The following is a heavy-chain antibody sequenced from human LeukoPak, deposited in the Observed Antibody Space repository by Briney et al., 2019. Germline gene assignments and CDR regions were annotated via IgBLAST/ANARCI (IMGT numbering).Heavy chain of an antibody. J-gene: IGHJ4*02. D-gene: IGHD3-22*01. CDR3: AGSGHYSDTSGYYLR. V-gene: IGHV4-34*01. CDR1: GGSFSGSY. Sequence: SETLSLTCAVYGGSFSGSYWTWIRQPPGKGLEWIGEINHSRSTNYNPSLKSRVTISPDTSKNQISLKLSSVTAADTAVYYCAGSGHYSDTSGYYLRWGQGTLVTVSS. CDR2: INHSRST.